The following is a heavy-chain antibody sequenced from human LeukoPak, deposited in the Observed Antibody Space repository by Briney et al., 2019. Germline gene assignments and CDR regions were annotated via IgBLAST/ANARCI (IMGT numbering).Heavy chain of an antibody. D-gene: IGHD6-19*01. J-gene: IGHJ4*02. V-gene: IGHV4-34*09. CDR3: ARARYSSGQTFDY. CDR2: INHSGST. CDR1: GFTFSDYY. Sequence: LRLSCAASGFTFSDYYMSWIRQPPGKGLEWIGEINHSGSTNYNPSLKSRVTISVDTSKNQFSLKLSSVTAADTAVYYCARARYSSGQTFDYWGQGTLVTVSS.